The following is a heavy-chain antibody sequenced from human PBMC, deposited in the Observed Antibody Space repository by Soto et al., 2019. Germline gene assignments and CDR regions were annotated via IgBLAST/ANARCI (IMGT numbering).Heavy chain of an antibody. CDR1: GFTYITYD. D-gene: IGHD1-26*01. V-gene: IGHV1-8*01. J-gene: IGHJ4*02. Sequence: ASVKVSCKASGFTYITYDVGWVRQEDGQGLEWMGWMNPNNGNAGFAQKFRGRINMTRNTSISTAYLELSSLRSDDSAVYFCARRKERSGPYYLDLWGQGTQVTVSS. CDR2: MNPNNGNA. CDR3: ARRKERSGPYYLDL.